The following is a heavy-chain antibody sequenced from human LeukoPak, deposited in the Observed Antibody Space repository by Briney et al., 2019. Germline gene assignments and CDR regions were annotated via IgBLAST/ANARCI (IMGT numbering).Heavy chain of an antibody. D-gene: IGHD3-22*01. V-gene: IGHV3-9*01. CDR2: ITWNRDNI. CDR1: GFTFDDYA. J-gene: IGHJ6*02. Sequence: GRSLRLSCTVSGFTFDDYAMHWVRHTPGKGLEWVAGITWNRDNIGYGGSVKGRFTISRDNVKNVLYLQMNSLRPEDTALYYCAKDLSSAITSALVLDVWGQGTTVIVS. CDR3: AKDLSSAITSALVLDV.